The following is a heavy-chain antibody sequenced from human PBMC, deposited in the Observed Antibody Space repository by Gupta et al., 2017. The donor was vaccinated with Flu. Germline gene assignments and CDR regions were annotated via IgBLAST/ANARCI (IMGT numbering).Heavy chain of an antibody. D-gene: IGHD3-9*01. CDR1: FSGYG. J-gene: IGHJ2*01. CDR3: ARVRERVNCDWHHWRLDR. V-gene: IGHV3-30*03. Sequence: FSGYGMHGVRQAAGKGLDWGAGISDDGISEYQADSVRGRCSISRDNAKNTVYRQMSSLRTEETAREYGARVRERVNCDWHHWRLDRWGRGTRVIGAS. CDR2: ISDDGISE.